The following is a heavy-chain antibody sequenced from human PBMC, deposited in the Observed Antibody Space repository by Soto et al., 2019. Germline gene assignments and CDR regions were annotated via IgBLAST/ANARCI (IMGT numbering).Heavy chain of an antibody. J-gene: IGHJ4*02. CDR3: VKDRSDTWSFDY. CDR1: GFTFSSCA. V-gene: IGHV3-30*18. D-gene: IGHD2-8*02. Sequence: QVQLVESGGGVVQPGRSLRLSCVASGFTFSSCAMHWVRQVPGKGLEWLAVVTHDGTLYPYADSVKGRFSISRDNSRKTLYLQMNGLRPEDTAVYYCVKDRSDTWSFDYWGQGTLVTGSS. CDR2: VTHDGTLY.